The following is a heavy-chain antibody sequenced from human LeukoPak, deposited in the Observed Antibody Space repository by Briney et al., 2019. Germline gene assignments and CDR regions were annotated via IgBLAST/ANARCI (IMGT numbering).Heavy chain of an antibody. CDR2: IWYDGSNE. CDR3: AKDLRYYYDSSGYFDY. J-gene: IGHJ4*02. CDR1: GFTFSSHG. D-gene: IGHD3-22*01. V-gene: IGHV3-30*02. Sequence: GGSLRLSCAASGFTFSSHGMHWVRQAPGKGLEWVAVIWYDGSNEYYIESVKGRFTISRDNSKNTLYLQMNSLRAEDTAVYYCAKDLRYYYDSSGYFDYWGQGTLVTVSS.